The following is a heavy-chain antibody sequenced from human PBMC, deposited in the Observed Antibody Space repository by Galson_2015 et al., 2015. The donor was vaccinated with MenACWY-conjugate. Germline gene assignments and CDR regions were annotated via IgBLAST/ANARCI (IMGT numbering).Heavy chain of an antibody. J-gene: IGHJ5*02. Sequence: SLRLSCAASGFTFSDYWMHWVRQTPGKGPVWVSRINRDGSSTTYAESVKGRFTISRDNAKNTLYLQMNSLRAEDTAVYYCARDRLFVVRSVPSNWFDPWVQGTLVTVSS. D-gene: IGHD3-10*01. V-gene: IGHV3-74*03. CDR2: INRDGSST. CDR1: GFTFSDYW. CDR3: ARDRLFVVRSVPSNWFDP.